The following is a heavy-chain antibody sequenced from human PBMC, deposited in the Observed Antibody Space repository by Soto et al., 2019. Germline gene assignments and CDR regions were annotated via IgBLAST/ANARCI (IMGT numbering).Heavy chain of an antibody. J-gene: IGHJ5*02. Sequence: GGSLRLSCAASGFTFSSYAMSWVRQAPGKGLEWVSAISGSGGSTSYADSVKGRFTISRDNSKHTLYLQMRNLKAEDTAVYYCAKVEPTQSYNWFDPWGQGTLVTVSS. CDR2: ISGSGGST. CDR3: AKVEPTQSYNWFDP. V-gene: IGHV3-23*01. CDR1: GFTFSSYA.